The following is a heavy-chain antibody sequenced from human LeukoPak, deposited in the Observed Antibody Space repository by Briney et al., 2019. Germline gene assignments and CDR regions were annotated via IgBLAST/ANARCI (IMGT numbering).Heavy chain of an antibody. Sequence: GGTLRLSCAASGFTFSSYGMSWVRQAPGKGLEWVAVISYDGSNKYYADSVKGRFTISRDNSKNTLYLQMNSLRAEDTAVYYCAKDLSTVTTGPFDYWGQGTLVTVSS. V-gene: IGHV3-30*18. D-gene: IGHD4-11*01. CDR1: GFTFSSYG. J-gene: IGHJ4*02. CDR3: AKDLSTVTTGPFDY. CDR2: ISYDGSNK.